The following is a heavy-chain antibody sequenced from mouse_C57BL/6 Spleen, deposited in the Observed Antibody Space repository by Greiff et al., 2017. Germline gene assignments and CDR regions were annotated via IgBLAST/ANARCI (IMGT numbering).Heavy chain of an antibody. J-gene: IGHJ4*01. CDR1: GFSLTSYA. Sequence: VQLVESGPGLVAPSQSLSITCTVSGFSLTSYAISWVRQPPGKGLEWLGVIWTGGGTNYNSALKSRLSISKDNSKSQVFLKMNSLQTDDTARYYCAREGDYDGDYAMDYWGQGTSVTVSS. CDR3: AREGDYDGDYAMDY. D-gene: IGHD2-4*01. CDR2: IWTGGGT. V-gene: IGHV2-9-1*01.